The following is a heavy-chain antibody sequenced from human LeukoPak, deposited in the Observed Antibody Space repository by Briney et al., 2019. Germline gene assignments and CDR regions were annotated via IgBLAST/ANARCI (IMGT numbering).Heavy chain of an antibody. CDR2: ISGSGGST. CDR1: GFTFSSYA. J-gene: IGHJ6*02. D-gene: IGHD6-13*01. Sequence: GGSLRLSCAASGFTFSSYAMSWVRQAPGKGLEWVSAISGSGGSTYYADSVKGWFTISRDNSKNTLYLQMNSLRAEDTAVYYCANAGRDSSSTISCGMDVWAKGPRSPSP. V-gene: IGHV3-23*01. CDR3: ANAGRDSSSTISCGMDV.